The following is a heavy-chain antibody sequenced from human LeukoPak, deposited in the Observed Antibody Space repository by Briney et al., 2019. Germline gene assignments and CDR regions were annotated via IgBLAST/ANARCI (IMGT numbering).Heavy chain of an antibody. CDR3: ARESETSTWYDY. Sequence: GGSLRLSCAAPGFIFDNYAIHWVRQAPGKGLEWVSLISGDGGSTFYADSVRGRFTISRDNTRKSLSLQMSSLRSEDTALYYCARESETSTWYDYWGQETRVPVSS. CDR2: ISGDGGST. V-gene: IGHV3-43*02. D-gene: IGHD2-2*01. J-gene: IGHJ4*02. CDR1: GFIFDNYA.